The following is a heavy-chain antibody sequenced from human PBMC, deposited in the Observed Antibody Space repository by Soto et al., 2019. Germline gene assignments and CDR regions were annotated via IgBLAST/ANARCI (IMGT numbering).Heavy chain of an antibody. J-gene: IGHJ4*02. V-gene: IGHV4-34*01. CDR2: IKDGGRT. CDR3: ARGQEGVVATH. CDR1: GGSLSGYY. D-gene: IGHD5-12*01. Sequence: EQLQQWGAGLLKPSETLSLNCAVNGGSLSGYYWSWIRQPPGKGLEWIGEIKDGGRTNYSPSLKSRATISSDTSNNQFSLRLYSVTAADTGVYYCARGQEGVVATHWDQGTLVTVSS.